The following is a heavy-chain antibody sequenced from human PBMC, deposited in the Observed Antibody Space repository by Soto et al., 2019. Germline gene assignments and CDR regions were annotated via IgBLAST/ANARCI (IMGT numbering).Heavy chain of an antibody. CDR1: GFTLGTYG. CDR3: AKEFFDSSGFYPSLDALDI. Sequence: QVQLAESGGGVVQPGRSLTITCAVSGFTLGTYGMHWVRQAPGKGLEWVAVISNDGGDKYYSDSVMGRFTISRDNSKNTLFLQMNSLRAEDTAVYFCAKEFFDSSGFYPSLDALDIWGQGTVVTVSS. V-gene: IGHV3-30*18. D-gene: IGHD3-22*01. J-gene: IGHJ3*02. CDR2: ISNDGGDK.